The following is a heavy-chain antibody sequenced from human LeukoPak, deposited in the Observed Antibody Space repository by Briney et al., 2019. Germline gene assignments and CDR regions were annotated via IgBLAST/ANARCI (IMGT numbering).Heavy chain of an antibody. J-gene: IGHJ4*02. CDR1: GFTFSSYG. Sequence: GGTLRLSCAASGFTFSSYGMSWVRQAPGKGLEWVSAISGSGGSTYYADSVKGRFTISRDNSKNTLYLQMNSLRAEDTAVYYCAKEGGYGELSSYFDYWGQGTLVTVSS. CDR3: AKEGGYGELSSYFDY. V-gene: IGHV3-23*01. D-gene: IGHD3-16*02. CDR2: ISGSGGST.